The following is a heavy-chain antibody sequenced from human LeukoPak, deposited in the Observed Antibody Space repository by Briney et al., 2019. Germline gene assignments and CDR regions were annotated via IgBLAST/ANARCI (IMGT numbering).Heavy chain of an antibody. CDR1: GFPFNRIA. V-gene: IGHV3-23*01. CDR2: VGGSGEKS. CDR3: VRRGAGSSGWGDHYF. Sequence: AGSLSFSFAASGFPFNRIAFIGVGQAQGKGWEWVLTVGGSGEKSSYADSVNGQFTISRNNSKNMVHLQMDSLTGEDTVLYYCVRRGAGSSGWGDHYFWGQGALVTVSS. D-gene: IGHD6-19*01. J-gene: IGHJ4*02.